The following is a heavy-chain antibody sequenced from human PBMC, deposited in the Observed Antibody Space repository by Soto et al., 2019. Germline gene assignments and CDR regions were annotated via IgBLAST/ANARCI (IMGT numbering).Heavy chain of an antibody. Sequence: GGSLRLSCAASGFTFSSYWMSWVRQAPGKGLEWVANIKQDGSEKYYVDSVKGRFTISRDNAKNSLYLQMNSLRAEDTAVYYCVRDALLLWFGESDAFDIWGQGTMVTVSS. D-gene: IGHD3-10*01. CDR2: IKQDGSEK. CDR3: VRDALLLWFGESDAFDI. J-gene: IGHJ3*02. CDR1: GFTFSSYW. V-gene: IGHV3-7*01.